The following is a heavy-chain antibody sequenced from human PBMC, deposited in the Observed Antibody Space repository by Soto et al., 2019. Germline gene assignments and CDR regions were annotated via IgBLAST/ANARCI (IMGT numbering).Heavy chain of an antibody. CDR3: AKGLSIAAAGTFDY. J-gene: IGHJ4*02. V-gene: IGHV3-48*02. Sequence: GGSLRLSCAASGFTFSNYNMNWVRQAPGKGLEWVSYINSISSTINYADSVKGRFTISRDNAKNSLYLQINNLRDEDTAVYYCAKGLSIAAAGTFDYWGQGTLVTVSS. CDR2: INSISSTI. CDR1: GFTFSNYN. D-gene: IGHD6-13*01.